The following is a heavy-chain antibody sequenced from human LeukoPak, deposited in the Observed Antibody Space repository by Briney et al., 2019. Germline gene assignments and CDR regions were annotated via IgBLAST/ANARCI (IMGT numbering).Heavy chain of an antibody. Sequence: HPGGSLRLSCAASGFTFSNYWMNWVRQAPGKGLEWVANIKQDGSEKYYVDSVKGRFTISRDNAKNSLYLQMNSLRAEDTAVYYCARARFGTAGVDYWGQGTLVTVSS. CDR3: ARARFGTAGVDY. CDR1: GFTFSNYW. V-gene: IGHV3-7*01. CDR2: IKQDGSEK. J-gene: IGHJ4*02. D-gene: IGHD1-1*01.